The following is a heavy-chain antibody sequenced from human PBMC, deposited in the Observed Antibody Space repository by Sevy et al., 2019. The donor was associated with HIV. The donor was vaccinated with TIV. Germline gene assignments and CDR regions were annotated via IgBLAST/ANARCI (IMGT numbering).Heavy chain of an antibody. Sequence: GGSQRLSCAASGFTVSSNYMSWVRQAPGKELEWVSVIYSGGSTYYADSVKGRFTISRDNSKNTLYLQMNSLRAEDTAVYYCARDLLSGRHFDDWGQGTLVTVSS. J-gene: IGHJ4*02. CDR1: GFTVSSNY. V-gene: IGHV3-53*01. D-gene: IGHD6-19*01. CDR2: IYSGGST. CDR3: ARDLLSGRHFDD.